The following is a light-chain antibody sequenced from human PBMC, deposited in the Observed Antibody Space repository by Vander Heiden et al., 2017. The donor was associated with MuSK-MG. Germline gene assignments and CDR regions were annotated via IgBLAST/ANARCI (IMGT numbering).Light chain of an antibody. J-gene: IGKJ5*01. CDR2: NAS. CDR1: QSISSE. V-gene: IGKV1-5*03. CDR3: QQDNSYPFT. Sequence: MTPSPATLSASGGDRATITCRASQSISSELAWYQQKPGQAPKLLIYNASSLESGVPARFSGSGSGTEFTLTISSLQPEDFATYYCQQDNSYPFTFGQGTQLEIK.